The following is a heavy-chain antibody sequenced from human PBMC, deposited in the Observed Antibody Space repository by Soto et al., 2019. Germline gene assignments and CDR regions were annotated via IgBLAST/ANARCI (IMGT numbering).Heavy chain of an antibody. CDR3: ARGGVVPAAAYYYYGMDV. D-gene: IGHD2-2*01. J-gene: IGHJ6*02. Sequence: TLSLTCAISGDSVSSNSAAWNWIRQSPSRGLEWLGRTYYRSKWYNDYAVSVKSRITINPDTSKNQFSLQLNSVTPEDTAVYYCARGGVVPAAAYYYYGMDVWGQGTTVTVSS. CDR1: GDSVSSNSAA. V-gene: IGHV6-1*01. CDR2: TYYRSKWYN.